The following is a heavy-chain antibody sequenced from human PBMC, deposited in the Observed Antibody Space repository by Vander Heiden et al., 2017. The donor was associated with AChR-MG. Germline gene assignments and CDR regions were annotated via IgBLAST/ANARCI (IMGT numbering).Heavy chain of an antibody. Sequence: QLQLQESGPGLVKPSETLSLTCTVSGGSISSSSYYWGWIRQPPGKGLEWIGSIYYSGSTYYTKSLKRRVTISVDTSKNQFSRKLSSVTAAETAVYYCASQYSSGGYCASHFPLDYWGQGTLVTVSS. CDR1: GGSISSSSYY. D-gene: IGHD6-19*01. V-gene: IGHV4-39*01. J-gene: IGHJ4*02. CDR3: ASQYSSGGYCASHFPLDY. CDR2: IYYSGST.